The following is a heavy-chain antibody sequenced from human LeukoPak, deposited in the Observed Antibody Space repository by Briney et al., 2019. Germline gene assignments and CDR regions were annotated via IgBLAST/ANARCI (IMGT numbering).Heavy chain of an antibody. D-gene: IGHD6-13*01. CDR1: GGSISSSNW. V-gene: IGHV4-4*02. Sequence: SGTLSLTCAVSGGSISSSNWWSWVRPPPGKGLEWIGEIYHSGSTNYNPSLKSRVTISVDKSKNQFSLKLSSVTAADTAVYYCARGRTGGSSSPHTLIDYWGQGTLVTVSS. CDR2: IYHSGST. CDR3: ARGRTGGSSSPHTLIDY. J-gene: IGHJ4*02.